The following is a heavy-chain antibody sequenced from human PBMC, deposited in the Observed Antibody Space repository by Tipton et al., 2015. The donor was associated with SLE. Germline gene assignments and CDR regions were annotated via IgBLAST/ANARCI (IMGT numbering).Heavy chain of an antibody. V-gene: IGHV1-69*13. J-gene: IGHJ4*02. CDR2: IIPMFGTP. CDR3: AVFYSTNDFDC. CDR1: GYTFSAYY. D-gene: IGHD2-21*01. Sequence: QSGAEVKKPGASVKVSCKASGYTFSAYYMHWVRQAPGQGLEWMGRIIPMFGTPKYAQKFQGRVTISADESTGTAHMELGSLRSEDTAVYYCAVFYSTNDFDCWGQGTQITVSS.